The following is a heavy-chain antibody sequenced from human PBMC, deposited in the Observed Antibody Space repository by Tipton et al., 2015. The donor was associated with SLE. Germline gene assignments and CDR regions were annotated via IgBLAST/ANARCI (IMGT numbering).Heavy chain of an antibody. Sequence: TLSLTCTVSGDSLSSSGHYWGWIRQPPQKGLEWIGCAHYSGSTYNNPSLQTRVTIPFDTSKNQFSLLLNAVTAADTAVYYCARRRTVTAYDFGHWGQGTLVTVSS. CDR3: ARRRTVTAYDFGH. CDR2: AHYSGST. J-gene: IGHJ4*02. CDR1: GDSLSSSGHY. V-gene: IGHV4-39*07. D-gene: IGHD2-21*02.